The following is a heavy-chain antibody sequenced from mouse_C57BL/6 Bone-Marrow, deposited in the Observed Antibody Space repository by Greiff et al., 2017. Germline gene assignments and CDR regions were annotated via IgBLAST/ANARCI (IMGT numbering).Heavy chain of an antibody. CDR2: INPNNGGT. D-gene: IGHD1-1*01. Sequence: VQLKESGPELVKPGASVKMSCKASGYTFTDYNMHWVKQSHGKSLEWIGYINPNNGGTSYNQKFKGKATLTVNKSSSTAYMELRSLTSEDSAVYYGARKANYDGAWFAYWGQGTLVTVSA. V-gene: IGHV1-22*01. J-gene: IGHJ3*01. CDR3: ARKANYDGAWFAY. CDR1: GYTFTDYN.